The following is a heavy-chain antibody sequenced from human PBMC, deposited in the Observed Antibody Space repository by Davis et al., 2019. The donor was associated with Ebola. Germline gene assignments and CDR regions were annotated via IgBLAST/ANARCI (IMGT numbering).Heavy chain of an antibody. D-gene: IGHD2-2*01. CDR2: ISSSSSYI. CDR3: ARELVVPAVQIYYYYGMDV. V-gene: IGHV3-21*01. Sequence: GESLKISCAASGFTFSSYSMNWVRQAPGKGLEWVSSISSSSSYIYYADSVKGRFTISRDNAKNSLYLQMNSLRAEDTAVYYCARELVVPAVQIYYYYGMDVWGQGTTVTVSS. CDR1: GFTFSSYS. J-gene: IGHJ6*02.